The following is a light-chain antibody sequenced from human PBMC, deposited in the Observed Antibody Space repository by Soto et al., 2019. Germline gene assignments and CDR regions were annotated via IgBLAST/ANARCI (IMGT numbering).Light chain of an antibody. Sequence: QAASVSGSPGQSITISCTGTSNDVGSHNFVSWYQQHPGKAPELIIYEVSTRPSGVSHRFSGSKSGNTASLTISGLQAEDEADYYCYSYVGTISFGGGTKVTVL. J-gene: IGLJ2*01. CDR2: EVS. CDR3: YSYVGTIS. V-gene: IGLV2-23*02. CDR1: SNDVGSHNF.